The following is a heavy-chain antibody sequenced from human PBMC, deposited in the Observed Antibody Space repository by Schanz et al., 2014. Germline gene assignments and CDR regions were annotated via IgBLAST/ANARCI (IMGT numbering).Heavy chain of an antibody. CDR3: AKTPREYCNYDNCPNWFDS. J-gene: IGHJ5*01. V-gene: IGHV3-23*01. CDR2: ISGGGGTT. D-gene: IGHD2-15*01. Sequence: EVQLLESGGGLVQPGGSLKLSCAASGLIFSNYVMSWVRQAPGKGLEWVSAISGGGGTTYYADSVKGRFTISRDNSKNTLYLQMNSLRPEDTAVYYCAKTPREYCNYDNCPNWFDSWGQGTLVTASS. CDR1: GLIFSNYV.